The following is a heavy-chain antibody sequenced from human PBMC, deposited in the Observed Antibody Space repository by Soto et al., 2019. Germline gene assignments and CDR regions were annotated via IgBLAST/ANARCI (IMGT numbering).Heavy chain of an antibody. J-gene: IGHJ5*02. V-gene: IGHV4-31*03. CDR3: ARDRYDLGSSGARWFDP. Sequence: PSETLSLTCTVSGGSISSGGYYWSWIRQHPGKGLEWIGYIYYSGSTYYNPSLKSRVTISVDTSKNQFSLKLSSVTAADTAVYYCARDRYDLGSSGARWFDPWGQGTLVTVSS. D-gene: IGHD3-3*01. CDR2: IYYSGST. CDR1: GGSISSGGYY.